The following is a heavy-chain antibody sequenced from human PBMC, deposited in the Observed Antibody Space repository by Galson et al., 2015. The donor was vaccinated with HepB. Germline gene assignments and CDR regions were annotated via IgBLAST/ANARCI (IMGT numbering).Heavy chain of an antibody. CDR2: ISGSGGST. D-gene: IGHD3-16*01. CDR3: AKDKGGVLRSYYYYGMDV. V-gene: IGHV3-23*01. J-gene: IGHJ6*02. CDR1: GFTFSSYA. Sequence: SLRLSCAASGFTFSSYAMSWVRQAPGKGLEWVSAISGSGGSTYYADSVKGRFTISRDNSKNTLYLQMNSLRAEDTAVYYCAKDKGGVLRSYYYYGMDVWGQGTTVTVSS.